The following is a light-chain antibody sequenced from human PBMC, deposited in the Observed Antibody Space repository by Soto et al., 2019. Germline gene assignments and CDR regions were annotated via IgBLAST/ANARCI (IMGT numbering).Light chain of an antibody. Sequence: DIHLTQSPSSLSAAVGDRVTITCRASQAILTYLNWLQQKAGKAPEVLIYDASGLRSGVPSRCTGSGSATDFTLTITSLQRDADGTYFCQQTFSTDVTFGGGTKVDIK. CDR2: DAS. V-gene: IGKV1-39*01. CDR1: QAILTY. CDR3: QQTFSTDVT. J-gene: IGKJ4*01.